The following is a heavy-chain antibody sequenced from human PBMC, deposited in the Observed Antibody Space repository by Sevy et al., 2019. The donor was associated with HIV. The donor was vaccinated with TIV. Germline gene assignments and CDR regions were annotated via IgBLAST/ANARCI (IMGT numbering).Heavy chain of an antibody. V-gene: IGHV3-23*01. Sequence: GGSLRLSCAASGFTFTSYAMNWVRQAPGKGLDWVSSISGSGRSTYYADSVVGRFTISRDNSKNTLSLQMNSLRADDTAVYYCAKGYCSGGSCPRDYYYYGMDVWGQGTTVTVSS. CDR2: ISGSGRST. D-gene: IGHD2-15*01. CDR3: AKGYCSGGSCPRDYYYYGMDV. J-gene: IGHJ6*02. CDR1: GFTFTSYA.